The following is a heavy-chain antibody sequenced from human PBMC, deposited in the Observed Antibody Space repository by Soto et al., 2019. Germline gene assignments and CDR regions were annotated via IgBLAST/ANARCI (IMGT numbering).Heavy chain of an antibody. CDR2: ISAYNGNT. J-gene: IGHJ3*02. Sequence: QVQLVQSGAEVKKPGASVKVSCKASGYTFTSYGISWVRQAPGPGLEWMGWISAYNGNTNYAQKLQGRVTMNTGTSTSTAYMELRSLRSDDTAVYYCAGRYCSSTSGPDRAFDIWGQRTMVTVSS. V-gene: IGHV1-18*01. CDR3: AGRYCSSTSGPDRAFDI. CDR1: GYTFTSYG. D-gene: IGHD2-2*01.